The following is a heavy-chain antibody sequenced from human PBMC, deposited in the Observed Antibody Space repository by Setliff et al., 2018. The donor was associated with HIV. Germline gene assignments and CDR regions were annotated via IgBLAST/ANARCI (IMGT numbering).Heavy chain of an antibody. CDR3: VSQYGSGSYLNY. Sequence: PSETLSLTCTVSGASISSSSHYGGWIRRPPGKGLEWVGFNYYSGTTYHNPSLRSRVTISLDTSRNQFSLDLSSVTAADTAVYFCVSQYGSGSYLNYWSQGTLGHRLL. V-gene: IGHV4-39*07. J-gene: IGHJ4*02. CDR2: NYYSGTT. CDR1: GASISSSSHY. D-gene: IGHD3-10*01.